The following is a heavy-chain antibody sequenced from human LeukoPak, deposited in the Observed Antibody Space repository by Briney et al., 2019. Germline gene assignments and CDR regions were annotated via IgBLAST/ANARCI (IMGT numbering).Heavy chain of an antibody. D-gene: IGHD6-13*01. V-gene: IGHV3-21*01. CDR3: ARAPGYRSFLDY. J-gene: IGHJ4*02. CDR1: GLTFSNYN. Sequence: GGSLRLSCAASGLTFSNYNMNWVRQAPGKGLEWVSFISSSSSYIYYADSVKGRFTISRDNAKNSLYLQMNSLRAEDTAVYYCARAPGYRSFLDYWGQGTLVTVSS. CDR2: ISSSSSYI.